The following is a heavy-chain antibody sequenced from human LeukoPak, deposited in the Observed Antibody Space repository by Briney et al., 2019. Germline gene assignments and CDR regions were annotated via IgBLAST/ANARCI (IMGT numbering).Heavy chain of an antibody. Sequence: PGGSLRLSCAASGFTFSSSTMNWVRQAPGKGLEWVSSITGTSSSILYADSVKGRFTISRDNARNTLFLQMNSPRAEDTAVYYCVRDLYYRFDFWGQGTLVTVSS. D-gene: IGHD3-10*01. V-gene: IGHV3-48*01. CDR1: GFTFSSST. CDR2: ITGTSSSI. CDR3: VRDLYYRFDF. J-gene: IGHJ4*02.